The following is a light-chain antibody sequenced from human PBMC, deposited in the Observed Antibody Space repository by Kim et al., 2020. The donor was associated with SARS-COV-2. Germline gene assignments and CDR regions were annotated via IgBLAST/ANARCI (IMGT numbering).Light chain of an antibody. J-gene: IGKJ2*01. CDR3: QQYDRYPYT. CDR1: QYISSW. V-gene: IGKV1-5*03. CDR2: RAS. Sequence: SASVGARVTITWLASQYISSWLAWYQQEPGKAPKLLIHRASSLESGVPSGFSGSGSGTEFTLTISSLQPDDFTTYYCQQYDRYPYTFGQGTKLEI.